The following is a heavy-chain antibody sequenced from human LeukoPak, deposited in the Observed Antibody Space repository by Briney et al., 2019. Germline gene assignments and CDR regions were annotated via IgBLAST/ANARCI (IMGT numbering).Heavy chain of an antibody. V-gene: IGHV3-21*01. Sequence: GGSLRLSCAASGFTFSSYSMNWVRQAPGKGLEWVSSISSSSSYIYYADSVKGRFTISRDNAKNSLYLQMNSLRAEDTAVYYCARFRLRVAGVDYWGQGTLVTVSS. CDR1: GFTFSSYS. J-gene: IGHJ4*02. D-gene: IGHD6-19*01. CDR2: ISSSSSYI. CDR3: ARFRLRVAGVDY.